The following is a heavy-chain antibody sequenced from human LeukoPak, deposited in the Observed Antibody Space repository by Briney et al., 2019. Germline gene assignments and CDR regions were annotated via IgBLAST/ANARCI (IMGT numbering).Heavy chain of an antibody. CDR1: GYTFTTYG. V-gene: IGHV1-18*01. Sequence: GASVKVSCKASGYTFTTYGISWVRQAPGQGLEWMGWISPYNGNTNYAQKLQGRVTMTTDTSTSTAYMELRSLRSDGTAVYYCARDRAVVVAATDYWGQGTLVTVSS. CDR2: ISPYNGNT. D-gene: IGHD2-15*01. J-gene: IGHJ4*02. CDR3: ARDRAVVVAATDY.